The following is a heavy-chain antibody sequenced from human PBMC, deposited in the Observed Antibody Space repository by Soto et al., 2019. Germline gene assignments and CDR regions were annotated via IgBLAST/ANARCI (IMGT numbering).Heavy chain of an antibody. CDR1: GFTFSSYG. D-gene: IGHD2-2*01. CDR3: AKDRGGAWPDKSCYFGADF. CDR2: ISDTGSSH. J-gene: IGHJ4*02. V-gene: IGHV3-30*18. Sequence: GGSLRLSCVGSGFTFSSYGMHWVRQAPGKGLECVAVISDTGSSHYYAASVEGRFTISRENSKNTLSLHMDRLRVEDTAVYYCAKDRGGAWPDKSCYFGADFWAQGTPVTVSS.